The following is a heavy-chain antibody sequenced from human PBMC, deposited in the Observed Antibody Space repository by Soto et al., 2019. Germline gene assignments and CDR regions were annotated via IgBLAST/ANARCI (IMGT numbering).Heavy chain of an antibody. J-gene: IGHJ4*02. CDR2: IWYDGSNK. D-gene: IGHD3-3*01. CDR1: GFTFSSYG. Sequence: GGSLRLSWAASGFTFSSYGMHWVRQARGKGLEWVAVIWYDGSNKYYADSVKGRFTISRDNSKNTLYLQMNSLRAEDTAVYYCARDLNDFWSGYLSLDYWGQGTLVTVSS. CDR3: ARDLNDFWSGYLSLDY. V-gene: IGHV3-33*01.